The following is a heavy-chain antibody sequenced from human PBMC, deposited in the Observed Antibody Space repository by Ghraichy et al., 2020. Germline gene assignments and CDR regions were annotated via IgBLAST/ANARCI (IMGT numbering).Heavy chain of an antibody. CDR2: ISSDSSYI. D-gene: IGHD3-10*01. CDR1: GFTFSSYT. J-gene: IGHJ5*01. V-gene: IGHV3-21*01. CDR3: ARAPATMVKEGFDS. Sequence: GGSLRLSCAASGFTFSSYTMSWVRQAPGKGLEWVSSISSDSSYIFYADSVKGRFTISRDNADNSLYLQMNSLRAEDTAVYYCARAPATMVKEGFDSWGQGTPVAVSS.